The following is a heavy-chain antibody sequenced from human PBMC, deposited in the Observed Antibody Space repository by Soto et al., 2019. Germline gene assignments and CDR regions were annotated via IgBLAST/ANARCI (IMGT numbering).Heavy chain of an antibody. CDR1: GFSLSTSGVG. CDR3: AHRLHYGDPSDAFDI. Sequence: QITLKESGPPLVKPTQTLTLTCTFSGFSLSTSGVGVGWIRQPPGKALEWLALIYWDDDKRYSPSLKSRLTITKDTSKNQVVLTMTNMDPVDTATYYCAHRLHYGDPSDAFDIWGQGTMVTVSS. D-gene: IGHD4-17*01. CDR2: IYWDDDK. J-gene: IGHJ3*02. V-gene: IGHV2-5*02.